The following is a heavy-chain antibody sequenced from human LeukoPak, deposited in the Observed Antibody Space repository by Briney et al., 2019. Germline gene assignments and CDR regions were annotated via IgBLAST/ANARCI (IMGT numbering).Heavy chain of an antibody. CDR2: IYRSGST. Sequence: SETLSLTCTVSGYSISNGYYWDWIRQPPGRGLEWIGNIYRSGSTSYNPSLKSRVTISVDTSKNQFSLKVNSATAADTAVYYCARRHSSGWFYYWGQGTLVTVSS. D-gene: IGHD6-19*01. V-gene: IGHV4-38-2*02. CDR1: GYSISNGYY. J-gene: IGHJ4*02. CDR3: ARRHSSGWFYY.